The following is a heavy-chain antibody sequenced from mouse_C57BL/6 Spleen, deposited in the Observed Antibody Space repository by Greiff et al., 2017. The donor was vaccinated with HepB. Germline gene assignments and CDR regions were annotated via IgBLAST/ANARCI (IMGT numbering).Heavy chain of an antibody. CDR1: GYTFTSYW. J-gene: IGHJ1*03. CDR2: IDPNSGGT. D-gene: IGHD3-3*01. CDR3: ARNGELGYFDV. V-gene: IGHV1-72*01. Sequence: QVQLQQPGAELVKPGASVKLSCKASGYTFTSYWMHWVKQRPGRSLEWIGRIDPNSGGTKYNEKFKSKATLTVDKPSSTAYMQLSSLTSEDSAVYYCARNGELGYFDVWGTGTTVTVSS.